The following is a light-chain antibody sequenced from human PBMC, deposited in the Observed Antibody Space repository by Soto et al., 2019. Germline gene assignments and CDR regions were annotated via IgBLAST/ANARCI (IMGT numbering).Light chain of an antibody. Sequence: QSVLTQPPSASRTPGQRVTIPCSGSSSDIGSNSVNWYQQLPGAAPRLLIYANDHRPSGVPDRFSASKSGTSASLAISGVRSEDEAFYYCATWSDSLKGRVFGGGTKLTVL. V-gene: IGLV1-44*01. CDR3: ATWSDSLKGRV. J-gene: IGLJ3*02. CDR2: AND. CDR1: SSDIGSNS.